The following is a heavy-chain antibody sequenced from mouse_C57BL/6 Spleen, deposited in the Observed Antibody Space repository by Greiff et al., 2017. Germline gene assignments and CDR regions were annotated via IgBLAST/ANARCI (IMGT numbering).Heavy chain of an antibody. D-gene: IGHD3-2*02. V-gene: IGHV1-69*01. CDR3: ARLSLDSSGTRYFDY. CDR2: IDPSDSYT. J-gene: IGHJ2*01. Sequence: QVQLQQPGAELVKPGASVKLSCKASGYTFTSYWMQWVKQRPGQGLEWIGEIDPSDSYTNYNQKFKGKSTLTVDKSSSTAYMQLSSLTSEDSAVYYCARLSLDSSGTRYFDYWGQGTTLTVSS. CDR1: GYTFTSYW.